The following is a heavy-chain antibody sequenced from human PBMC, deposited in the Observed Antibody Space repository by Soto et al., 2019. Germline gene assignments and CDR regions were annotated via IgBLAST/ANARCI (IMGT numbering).Heavy chain of an antibody. Sequence: PGGSLRLSCTVSGFTLGDYSLSWFRQAPGKGLEWVGFIRGKSFGGTTEYAASLMGRFSISRDDSKNMAYLEMNSLKTEDTAVYYCTTHSSGWRYYYYYYGMDVWGQGTTVTVSS. J-gene: IGHJ6*02. CDR3: TTHSSGWRYYYYYYGMDV. D-gene: IGHD6-19*01. CDR1: GFTLGDYS. CDR2: IRGKSFGGTT. V-gene: IGHV3-49*03.